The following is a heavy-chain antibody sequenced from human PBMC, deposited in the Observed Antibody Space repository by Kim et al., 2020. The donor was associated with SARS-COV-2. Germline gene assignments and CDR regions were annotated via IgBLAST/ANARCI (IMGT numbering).Heavy chain of an antibody. J-gene: IGHJ6*03. D-gene: IGHD3-3*01. CDR1: GFTVSSNY. Sequence: GGSLRLSCAASGFTVSSNYMSWVRQAPGKGLEWVSVIYSGGSTYYADSVKGRFTNSRDNSKNTLYIQMDSLRAEDTAVNYCARVSRITIFGVVMKGSGYYIDVWGKENTVPVSS. CDR3: ARVSRITIFGVVMKGSGYYIDV. V-gene: IGHV3-66*01. CDR2: IYSGGST.